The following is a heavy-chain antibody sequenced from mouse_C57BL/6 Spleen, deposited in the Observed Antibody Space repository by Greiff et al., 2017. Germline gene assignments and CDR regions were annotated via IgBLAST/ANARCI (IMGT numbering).Heavy chain of an antibody. CDR2: IHPNSGST. Sequence: QVQLQQPGAELVKPGASVKLSCKASGYTFTSYWMHWVKQRPGQGLEWIGMIHPNSGSTNYNEKFKSKATLTVDKSSSTAYMQLSSLTSEDSAVYYCARWGTGTGFAYWGQGTLVTVSA. CDR3: ARWGTGTGFAY. V-gene: IGHV1-64*01. J-gene: IGHJ3*01. CDR1: GYTFTSYW. D-gene: IGHD4-1*01.